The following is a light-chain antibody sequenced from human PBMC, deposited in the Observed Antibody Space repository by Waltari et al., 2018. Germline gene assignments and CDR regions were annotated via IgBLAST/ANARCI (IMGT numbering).Light chain of an antibody. CDR1: QTLLNTDGNVY. Sequence: DLVMTQSPVTLAVTLGQSASIPSTSSQTLLNTDGNVYLNCFHQRPGQSPSRLIYQVSKRDSGVPDRFRGSGSHTDFTLTITRVEAEDVGVYFCMQGVRPWTFGQGTRVEIK. CDR2: QVS. V-gene: IGKV2-30*01. CDR3: MQGVRPWT. J-gene: IGKJ1*01.